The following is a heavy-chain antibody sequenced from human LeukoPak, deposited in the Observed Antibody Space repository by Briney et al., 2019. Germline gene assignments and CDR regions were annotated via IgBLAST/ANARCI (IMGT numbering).Heavy chain of an antibody. Sequence: GGSLRLSCAASGFTFNNYGMHWVRQAPGKGLEWVAFISWDGNIQYYAESVKGRFTLSRDNSKNTVYLQMNSLRFEDTAVYHCARDYSGWYVFDYWGQGTLVAVSP. CDR1: GFTFNNYG. CDR2: ISWDGNIQ. D-gene: IGHD6-19*01. J-gene: IGHJ4*02. V-gene: IGHV3-30*03. CDR3: ARDYSGWYVFDY.